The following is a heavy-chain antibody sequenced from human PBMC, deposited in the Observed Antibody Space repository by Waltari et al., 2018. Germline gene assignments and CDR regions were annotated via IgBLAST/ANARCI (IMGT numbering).Heavy chain of an antibody. CDR2: ISSSSSYI. Sequence: EVQLVESGGGLVKPGGSLRLSCVASGFTFSSYSMNWVRQAPGKGLEWVSSISSSSSYIYYADSVKGRFTISRDNAKNSLYLQMNSLRAEDTAVYYCARVSIAAAGIDYWGQGTLVTVSS. D-gene: IGHD6-13*01. J-gene: IGHJ4*02. CDR3: ARVSIAAAGIDY. V-gene: IGHV3-21*01. CDR1: GFTFSSYS.